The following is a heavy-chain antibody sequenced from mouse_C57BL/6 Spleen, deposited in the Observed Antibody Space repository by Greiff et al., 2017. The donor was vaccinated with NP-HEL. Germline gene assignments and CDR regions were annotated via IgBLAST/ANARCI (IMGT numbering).Heavy chain of an antibody. D-gene: IGHD3-3*01. CDR3: ARDLGMGYFDY. CDR1: GFTFSSYA. CDR2: ISDGGSYT. V-gene: IGHV5-4*01. Sequence: EVQLVESGGGLVKPGGSLKLSCAASGFTFSSYAMSWVRQTPEKRLEWVATISDGGSYTYYPDNVKGRFTISRDNAKNNLYLQMSHLKSEDTAMYYCARDLGMGYFDYWGQGTTLTVSS. J-gene: IGHJ2*01.